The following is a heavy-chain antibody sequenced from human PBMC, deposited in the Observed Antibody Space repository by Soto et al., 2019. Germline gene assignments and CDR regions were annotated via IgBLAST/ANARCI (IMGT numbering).Heavy chain of an antibody. CDR1: GYIFTDHC. V-gene: IGHV5-51*01. D-gene: IGHD2-2*01. CDR3: ASSPRGYCSSTSCRELGNYYGMDV. J-gene: IGHJ6*02. Sequence: GESLKISCKGSGYIFTDHCIVWVRQMAGKGLEWVGIICPGYSNIIYSPSVQGQVTISADMSISTAYLQWSSLKASDTAIYYCASSPRGYCSSTSCRELGNYYGMDVWGQGTTVTVSS. CDR2: ICPGYSNI.